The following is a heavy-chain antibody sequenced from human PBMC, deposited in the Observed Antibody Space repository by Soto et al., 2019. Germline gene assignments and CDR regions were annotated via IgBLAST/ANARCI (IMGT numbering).Heavy chain of an antibody. D-gene: IGHD6-13*01. CDR3: ARGPHSSTMGADDY. V-gene: IGHV3-48*03. J-gene: IGHJ4*02. CDR1: GFTFSYYE. CDR2: ITSSGSTI. Sequence: EVQLVESGGGLVQPGRSLRLSCAASGFTFSYYEMNWVRQAPGKGLEWVSYITSSGSTIYYADSVKGRFTISRDNAKNSLHLQMNSLRAEDTAVYYCARGPHSSTMGADDYWGQGSLVTVSS.